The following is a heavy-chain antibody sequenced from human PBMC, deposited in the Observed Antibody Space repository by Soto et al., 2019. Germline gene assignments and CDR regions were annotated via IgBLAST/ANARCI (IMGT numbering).Heavy chain of an antibody. CDR1: GFTFSSYI. CDR2: ITTDGSTT. D-gene: IGHD6-13*01. V-gene: IGHV3-74*01. CDR3: ARFPQGYSSSWSYYYYGMDV. Sequence: PGGSLRLSCAASGFTFSSYIMHWVRQTPGKGLVWVSRITTDGSTTTYADSVRGRFTISRDNAKNTLYLQMNSLRAEDTAVYYCARFPQGYSSSWSYYYYGMDVWGQGTTVTVSS. J-gene: IGHJ6*02.